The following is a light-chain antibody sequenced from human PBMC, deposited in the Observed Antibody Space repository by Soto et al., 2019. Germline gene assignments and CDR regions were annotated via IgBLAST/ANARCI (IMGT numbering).Light chain of an antibody. CDR2: DAS. CDR3: QQYGSSGT. Sequence: EIVLTQSPATLSLSPGERATVSCRAGQSVSSYLAWYQQKPGQAPRLLIYDASNRATGIPARFSGSGSGTDFTLTISRLEPEDFAVYYCQQYGSSGTFGQGTKVDI. J-gene: IGKJ1*01. CDR1: QSVSSY. V-gene: IGKV3-11*01.